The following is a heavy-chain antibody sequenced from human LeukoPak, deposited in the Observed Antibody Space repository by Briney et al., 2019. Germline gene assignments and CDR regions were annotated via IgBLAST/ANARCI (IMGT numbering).Heavy chain of an antibody. CDR1: GFTFDDYA. Sequence: PGGSLRLSCAASGFTFDDYAMHWVRQAPGKGLEWVSLISGDGGSTYYADSVKGRFTISRDNSKNSLYLQMNSLRTEDTALYYCAKDRRYFDWTHYYYCGMDVWGQGTTVTVSS. CDR2: ISGDGGST. V-gene: IGHV3-43*02. J-gene: IGHJ6*02. D-gene: IGHD3-9*01. CDR3: AKDRRYFDWTHYYYCGMDV.